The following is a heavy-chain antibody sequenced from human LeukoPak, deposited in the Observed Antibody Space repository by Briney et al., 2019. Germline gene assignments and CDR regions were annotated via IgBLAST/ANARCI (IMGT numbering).Heavy chain of an antibody. CDR2: IYSGGST. CDR1: GSPASRNK. CDR3: ARDHPWGYYGMDV. J-gene: IGHJ6*02. D-gene: IGHD1-26*01. V-gene: IGHV3-66*01. Sequence: GGSLRLSGAASGSPASRNKLSWVRKAQGKGLEWVSVIYSGGSTYYADSVKGRFTISRDNSKNTLYLQMNSLRAEDTAVYYCARDHPWGYYGMDVWGQGTTVTVSS.